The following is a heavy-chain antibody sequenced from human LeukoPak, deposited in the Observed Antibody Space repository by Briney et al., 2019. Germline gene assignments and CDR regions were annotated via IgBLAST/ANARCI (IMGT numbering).Heavy chain of an antibody. D-gene: IGHD2-21*02. V-gene: IGHV1-18*01. J-gene: IGHJ4*02. CDR3: ARDYGHIVVVTAMADY. CDR2: ISAYNGNT. Sequence: ASVKVSCKASGYTFTSYGISWVRQAPGQGLEWMGWISAYNGNTNYAQKLQGRVTMTTDTSTSTAYMELRSLRSDDTAVYYCARDYGHIVVVTAMADYWGQGTLVTVSS. CDR1: GYTFTSYG.